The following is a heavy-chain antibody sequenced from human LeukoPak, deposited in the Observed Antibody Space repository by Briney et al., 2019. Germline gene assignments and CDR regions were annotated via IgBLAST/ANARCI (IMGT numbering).Heavy chain of an antibody. V-gene: IGHV4-61*02. J-gene: IGHJ4*02. CDR2: IYTSGST. Sequence: SQTLSLTCTVSGGSISSGSYYWSWIRQPAGKGLEWIGRIYTSGSTNYNPSLKSRVTISVDTSKNQFSLKLSSVTAADTAVYYCGTASTTVTYFDYWGQGTLVTVSS. CDR1: GGSISSGSYY. D-gene: IGHD4-17*01. CDR3: GTASTTVTYFDY.